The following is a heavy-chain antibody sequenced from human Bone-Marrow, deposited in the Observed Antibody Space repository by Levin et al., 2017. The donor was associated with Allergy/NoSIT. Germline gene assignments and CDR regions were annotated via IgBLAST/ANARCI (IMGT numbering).Heavy chain of an antibody. D-gene: IGHD3-16*01. Sequence: GGSLRLSCAASGFSFETYGMHWVRQARGKGLEWVAFISYHEVTRKYADSVKGRFTISRDNSNYTLFLHMSSLRPEDTAVYFCAKDDTLKITFGGQGSLVTVSS. CDR3: AKDDTLKITF. V-gene: IGHV3-30*18. CDR1: GFSFETYG. CDR2: ISYHEVTR. J-gene: IGHJ4*02.